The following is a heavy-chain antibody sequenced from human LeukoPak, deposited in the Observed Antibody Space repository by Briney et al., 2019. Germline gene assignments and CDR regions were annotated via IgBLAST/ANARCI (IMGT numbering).Heavy chain of an antibody. D-gene: IGHD3-22*01. CDR3: ALQNDSSPFDY. V-gene: IGHV3-53*01. CDR1: GFTVSSNY. CDR2: IYSGGST. J-gene: IGHJ4*02. Sequence: GGSLRLSCAASGFTVSSNYTSWVRQAPGKGLEWVSVIYSGGSTDYADSVKGRFTISRDNSKNTLYLQMNSLRAEDTAVYYCALQNDSSPFDYWGQGTLVTVSS.